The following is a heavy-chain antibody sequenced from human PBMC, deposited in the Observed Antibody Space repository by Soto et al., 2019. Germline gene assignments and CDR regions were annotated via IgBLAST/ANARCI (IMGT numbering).Heavy chain of an antibody. CDR3: AAGGGLPRYY. Sequence: SETLSLTCAVSGGSISSGGYSWSWIRQPPGKGLEWIGYIYHSGSTYYNPSLKSRVTISVDRSKNQFSLKLSSVAAADTAVYYCAAGGGLPRYYWGQGTLVTVSS. CDR1: GGSISSGGYS. CDR2: IYHSGST. D-gene: IGHD5-12*01. J-gene: IGHJ4*02. V-gene: IGHV4-30-2*01.